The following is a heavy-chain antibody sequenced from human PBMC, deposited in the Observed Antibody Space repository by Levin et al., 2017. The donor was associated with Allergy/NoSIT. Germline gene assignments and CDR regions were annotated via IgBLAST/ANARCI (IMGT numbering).Heavy chain of an antibody. D-gene: IGHD5/OR15-5a*01. CDR2: INHSGST. CDR1: GGSFRGSY. V-gene: IGHV4-34*01. CDR3: ARVPLRLGAFDI. Sequence: SQTLSLTCAVYGGSFRGSYRSWIRQPPGKGLEWIGEINHSGSTNYNPSLKSRVTISVDTSKNQFSLKLSSVTAADTAVYYCARVPLRLGAFDIWGQGTMVTVSS. J-gene: IGHJ3*02.